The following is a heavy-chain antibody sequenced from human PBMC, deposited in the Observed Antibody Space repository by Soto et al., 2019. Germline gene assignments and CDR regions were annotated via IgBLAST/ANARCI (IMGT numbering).Heavy chain of an antibody. CDR2: ISGSGGST. V-gene: IGHV3-23*01. Sequence: PGGSLRLSCAASGFTFSSYAMSWVRQAPGKGLEWVSAISGSGGSTYYADTVKGRFTISRDNSKNTLYLQMNSLRAEDTAVYYCAKDGVTIFGVVIPPSDYWGQGTLVTVSS. J-gene: IGHJ4*02. D-gene: IGHD3-3*01. CDR1: GFTFSSYA. CDR3: AKDGVTIFGVVIPPSDY.